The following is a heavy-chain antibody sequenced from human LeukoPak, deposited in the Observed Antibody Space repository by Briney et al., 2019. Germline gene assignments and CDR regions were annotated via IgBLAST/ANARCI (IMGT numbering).Heavy chain of an antibody. CDR3: ARGRITMVRGVINPYFDY. CDR2: ISGSGGST. J-gene: IGHJ4*02. Sequence: GGTLRLSCAASGFTFSSYGMSWVRQAPGKGLEWVSAISGSGGSTYYADSVKGRFTISRDNAKNSLYLQMNSLRAEDTAVYYCARGRITMVRGVINPYFDYWGQGTLVTVSS. CDR1: GFTFSSYG. D-gene: IGHD3-10*01. V-gene: IGHV3-23*01.